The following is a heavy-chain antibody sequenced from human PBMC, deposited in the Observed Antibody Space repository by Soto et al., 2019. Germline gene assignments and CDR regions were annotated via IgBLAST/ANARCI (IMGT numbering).Heavy chain of an antibody. J-gene: IGHJ4*02. V-gene: IGHV3-33*01. Sequence: GGSRTLSGAASGFTFSSGGMHWVRQAPGKGLEGVAVIWYDGGYKDHEGFVKGRFTISRDNSKNTVYLQMDSLRAEDTAVYYCARRDNSNDAASDYWGEATMV. CDR1: GFTFSSGG. D-gene: IGHD1-1*01. CDR3: ARRDNSNDAASDY. CDR2: IWYDGGYK.